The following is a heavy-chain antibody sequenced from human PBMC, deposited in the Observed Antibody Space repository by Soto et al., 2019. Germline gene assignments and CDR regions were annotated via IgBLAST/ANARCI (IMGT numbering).Heavy chain of an antibody. CDR1: GFTFSSYA. J-gene: IGHJ4*02. V-gene: IGHV3-23*01. CDR3: AKDNYHTMVRGVMNFDY. Sequence: EVQLLESGGGLVQPGGSLRLSCAASGFTFSSYAMSWVRQAPGKGLEWVSAISGSGGSTYYADSVKGRFTISRDNSKNQLYLQMKSLRAEDTAVYYCAKDNYHTMVRGVMNFDYWGQGTLVTVSS. D-gene: IGHD3-10*01. CDR2: ISGSGGST.